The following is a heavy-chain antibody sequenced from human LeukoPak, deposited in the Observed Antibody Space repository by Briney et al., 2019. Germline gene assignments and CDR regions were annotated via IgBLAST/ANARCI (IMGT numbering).Heavy chain of an antibody. CDR2: IVGSGGST. D-gene: IGHD3-9*01. CDR3: SKWGNYDVLTGYYDSDF. V-gene: IGHV3-23*01. J-gene: IGHJ4*02. Sequence: GPSLRLSCAASGFTFSNYAMSWVRQAAGEGLEWVSAIVGSGGSTYYADSVKGRFTISRDNSKNTLFLQMNSLRVEDTDLYYCSKWGNYDVLTGYYDSDFWGQGTLVTVSA. CDR1: GFTFSNYA.